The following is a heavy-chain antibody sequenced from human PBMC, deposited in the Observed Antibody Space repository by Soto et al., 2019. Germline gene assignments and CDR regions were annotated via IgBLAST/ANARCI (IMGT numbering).Heavy chain of an antibody. CDR3: AREPPTGGAASRDAFDI. CDR2: IYPGDSDT. D-gene: IGHD7-27*01. CDR1: GYSFTSYW. V-gene: IGHV5-51*01. J-gene: IGHJ3*02. Sequence: GESLKISCKGSGYSFTSYWIGWVRQMPGKGLEWMGIIYPGDSDTRYSPSFQGQVTISADKSISTAYLQWSSLKASDTAMYYCAREPPTGGAASRDAFDIWGQGTMVTVSS.